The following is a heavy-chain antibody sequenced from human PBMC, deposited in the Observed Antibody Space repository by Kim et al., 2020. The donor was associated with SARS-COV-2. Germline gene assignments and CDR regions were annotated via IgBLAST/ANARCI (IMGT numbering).Heavy chain of an antibody. V-gene: IGHV3-23*01. J-gene: IGHJ4*02. Sequence: GGSLRLSCAASGFTFSSYAMNWVRQAPGKGLEWVSVIGGSGYHTYYADSVKGRFTISRDNSKNTLFLQMNSLRAEDTAIYYCAKDTGSRSVDDWGQGTLLTVSS. CDR2: IGGSGYHT. D-gene: IGHD2-15*01. CDR3: AKDTGSRSVDD. CDR1: GFTFSSYA.